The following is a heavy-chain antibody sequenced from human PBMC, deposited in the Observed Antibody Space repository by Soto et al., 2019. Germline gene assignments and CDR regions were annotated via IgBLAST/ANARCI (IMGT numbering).Heavy chain of an antibody. CDR1: GGTFSSYA. V-gene: IGHV1-69*06. Sequence: ASVKVSCKASGGTFSSYAISWVRQAPGQGLEWMGGIIPIFGTANYAQKFQGRVTITADKSTSTAYMELSSLRSEDTAVYYCAYDFWSGPMGMDVWGQGTTVTVS. J-gene: IGHJ6*02. D-gene: IGHD3-3*01. CDR2: IIPIFGTA. CDR3: AYDFWSGPMGMDV.